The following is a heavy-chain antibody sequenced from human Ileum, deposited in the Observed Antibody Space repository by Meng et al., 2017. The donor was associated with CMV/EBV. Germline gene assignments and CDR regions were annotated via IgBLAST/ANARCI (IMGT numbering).Heavy chain of an antibody. V-gene: IGHV1-8*03. CDR3: ARASRSYYSFDY. Sequence: CKASGYTFTSYDINWVRQATGQGLEWMGWMNPNSGNTGYAQKFQGRVTITRNTSISTAYMELSSLRSEDTAVYYCARASRSYYSFDYWGQGTLVTVSS. J-gene: IGHJ4*02. CDR1: GYTFTSYD. CDR2: MNPNSGNT. D-gene: IGHD1-26*01.